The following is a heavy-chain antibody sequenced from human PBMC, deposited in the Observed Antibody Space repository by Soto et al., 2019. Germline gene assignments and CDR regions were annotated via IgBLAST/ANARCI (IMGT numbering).Heavy chain of an antibody. D-gene: IGHD3-9*01. CDR1: GFSLSTSGVG. J-gene: IGHJ4*02. V-gene: IGHV2-5*02. CDR2: IYWDDDK. CDR3: AHSIRYFDWLHRYFDY. Sequence: QITLKESGPTLVKPTQTLTLTCTFSGFSLSTSGVGVGWIRQPPGKALEWLALIYWDDDKRYSPSLKSRLTITKDTSKNQVVLTMTNMDPGDTATYYCAHSIRYFDWLHRYFDYWGQGTLVTVSS.